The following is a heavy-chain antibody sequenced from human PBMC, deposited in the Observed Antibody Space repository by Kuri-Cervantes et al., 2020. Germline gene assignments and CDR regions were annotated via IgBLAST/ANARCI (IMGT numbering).Heavy chain of an antibody. CDR3: ARVVFLVKRDSSADY. V-gene: IGHV3-30*03. CDR2: ISYDGSNK. J-gene: IGHJ4*02. CDR1: GFTFSSYG. D-gene: IGHD3-22*01. Sequence: GGSLRLSCAASGFTFSSYGMHWVRQAPGKGLEWVAVISYDGSNKYYADSVKGRFTISRDNAKNSLYLQMNSLRAEDTAVYYCARVVFLVKRDSSADYWGQGTLVTVSS.